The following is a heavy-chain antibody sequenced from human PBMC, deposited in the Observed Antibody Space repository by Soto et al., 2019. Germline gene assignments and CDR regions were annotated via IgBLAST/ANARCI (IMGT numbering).Heavy chain of an antibody. CDR2: IYSGGST. V-gene: IGHV3-53*01. D-gene: IGHD3-10*01. CDR3: ARAKFMVRGAPNWFDP. Sequence: GGSLRLSCAASGFTVSSNYMSWVRQAPGKGLEWVSVIYSGGSTYYADSVKGRFTISRDNSKNTLYLQMNSLRAEDTAVYYCARAKFMVRGAPNWFDPWGQGTLVTVSS. J-gene: IGHJ5*02. CDR1: GFTVSSNY.